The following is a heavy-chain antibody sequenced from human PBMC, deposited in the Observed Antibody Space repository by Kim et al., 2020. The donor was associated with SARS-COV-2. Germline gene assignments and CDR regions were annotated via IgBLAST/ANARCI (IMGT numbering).Heavy chain of an antibody. CDR3: AKEGPYCSGGSCYQGGFDY. D-gene: IGHD2-15*01. CDR1: GFTFSSYG. Sequence: GGSLRLSCAASGFTFSSYGMHWVRQAPGKGLEWVAVISYDGSNKYYADSVKGRFTISRDNSKNTLYLQMNSLRAEDTAVYYCAKEGPYCSGGSCYQGGFDYWGQGTLVTVSS. V-gene: IGHV3-30*18. J-gene: IGHJ4*02. CDR2: ISYDGSNK.